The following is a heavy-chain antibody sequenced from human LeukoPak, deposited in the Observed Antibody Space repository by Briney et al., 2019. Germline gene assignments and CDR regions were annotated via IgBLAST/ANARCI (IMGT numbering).Heavy chain of an antibody. CDR3: ARDMLGVPSRYYYGMDV. CDR2: ISSSGSTI. D-gene: IGHD2-2*01. Sequence: PGGSLRLSCAASGFTFSDYYMSWIRQAPGKGLEWVSYISSSGSTIYYADSVKGRFTISRDNAKNSLYLQVNSLRAEDTAVYYCARDMLGVPSRYYYGMDVWGQGTTVTVSS. J-gene: IGHJ6*02. CDR1: GFTFSDYY. V-gene: IGHV3-11*04.